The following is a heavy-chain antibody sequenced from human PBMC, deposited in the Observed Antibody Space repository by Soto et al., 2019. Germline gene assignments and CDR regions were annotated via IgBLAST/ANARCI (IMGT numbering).Heavy chain of an antibody. J-gene: IGHJ4*02. V-gene: IGHV3-30*18. CDR2: ISYDGKNK. CDR1: GFTFSTYG. D-gene: IGHD5-18*01. CDR3: GKDRDTYGAAYIFDF. Sequence: QVQLVESGGGVVQLGRSLRLSCAASGFTFSTYGMHWVRQAPGKGLEWVAVISYDGKNKYYADSVKGRFTISRDNSKNTLYLQMNNLRAEDTAVYYCGKDRDTYGAAYIFDFWGQGALVTVSS.